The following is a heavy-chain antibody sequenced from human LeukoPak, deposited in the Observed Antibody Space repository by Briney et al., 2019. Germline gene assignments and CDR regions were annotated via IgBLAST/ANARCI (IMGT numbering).Heavy chain of an antibody. CDR3: AREWVGGGNGDAFDI. CDR1: GGSISSSSYY. Sequence: PSETLCLTCTVSGGSISSSSYYWGWIRQPPGKGLEWIGSIYYSGSTYYNPSLKSRVTISVDTSKNQFSLKLSSVTAADTAVYYCAREWVGGGNGDAFDIWGQGTMVTVSS. D-gene: IGHD4-23*01. J-gene: IGHJ3*02. V-gene: IGHV4-39*02. CDR2: IYYSGST.